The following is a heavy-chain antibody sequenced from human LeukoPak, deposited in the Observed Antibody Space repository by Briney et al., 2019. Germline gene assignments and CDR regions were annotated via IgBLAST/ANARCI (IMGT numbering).Heavy chain of an antibody. V-gene: IGHV4-59*01. CDR3: ARGYCSSTSCIFDY. CDR2: VSYSGNT. Sequence: SETLSLTCTVSGGSISSYSWTWIRQPPGKGLEWIGYVSYSGNTNYNPSLKSRVTISLDTSKNQFSLRLSSVTAADTAMYYCARGYCSSTSCIFDYWGQGTLVTASS. J-gene: IGHJ4*02. CDR1: GGSISSYS. D-gene: IGHD2-2*01.